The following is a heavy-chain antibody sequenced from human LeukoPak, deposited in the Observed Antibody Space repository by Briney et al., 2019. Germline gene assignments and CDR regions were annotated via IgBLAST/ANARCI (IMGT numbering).Heavy chain of an antibody. CDR3: ARDVVVGTHYGMDV. CDR1: GFTFSSYG. Sequence: PGGSLRLSCTASGFTFSSYGMHWVRQAPGKGLEWVAIMWYDGSNKYYADSVKGRLTISRDNSKNTLYLQVNSLRVEGTAVYYCARDVVVGTHYGMDVWGQGTTVTVSS. CDR2: MWYDGSNK. J-gene: IGHJ6*02. D-gene: IGHD2-21*01. V-gene: IGHV3-33*01.